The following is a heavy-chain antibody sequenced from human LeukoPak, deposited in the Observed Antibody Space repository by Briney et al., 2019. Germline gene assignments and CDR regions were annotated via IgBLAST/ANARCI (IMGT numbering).Heavy chain of an antibody. V-gene: IGHV3-23*01. J-gene: IGHJ4*02. D-gene: IGHD2-15*01. CDR2: LSGNGGST. CDR3: AKAGHCSGGSCSYYFDY. CDR1: GFTFSSYA. Sequence: GGSLRLSCAASGFTFSSYAMSWVRQAPGKGLEWVSALSGNGGSTYYADSVKGRFTISRDNSKNTLYLQMNSLRAEDTAVYYCAKAGHCSGGSCSYYFDYWGQGTLVTVSS.